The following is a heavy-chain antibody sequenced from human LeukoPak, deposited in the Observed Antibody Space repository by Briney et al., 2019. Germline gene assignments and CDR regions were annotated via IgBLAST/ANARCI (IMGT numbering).Heavy chain of an antibody. J-gene: IGHJ3*02. CDR3: ARGGIVGAMGAFDI. CDR2: ISGSGGST. D-gene: IGHD1-26*01. CDR1: GFTFSSYA. V-gene: IGHV3-23*01. Sequence: GGSLRLSCAASGFTFSSYAMSWVRKAPGKGLEWVSAISGSGGSTYYADSVKGRFTISRDNSKNTLYLQMNSLIVEDTAVYYCARGGIVGAMGAFDIWGQGTLVTVSS.